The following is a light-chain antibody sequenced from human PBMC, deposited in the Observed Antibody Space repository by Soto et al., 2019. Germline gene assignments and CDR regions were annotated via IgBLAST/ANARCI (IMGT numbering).Light chain of an antibody. V-gene: IGLV2-14*01. Sequence: QSVLTQPASVSGSPGQSITISCTGTSSDVGGYDYVSWYQQHPGKVPKLMIYDVSSRPSGVSNRFSASKSGNTASLTISGLQAEDEADYYCSSYASSSTLVFGGGTKVTVL. CDR2: DVS. CDR1: SSDVGGYDY. CDR3: SSYASSSTLV. J-gene: IGLJ2*01.